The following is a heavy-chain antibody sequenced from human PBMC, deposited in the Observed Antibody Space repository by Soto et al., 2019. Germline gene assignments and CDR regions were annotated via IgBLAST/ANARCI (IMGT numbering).Heavy chain of an antibody. Sequence: VGSLRLSCTASGFTFTTYGMHWVRQAPGKGLEWVAVIWDDGSNKYYADAVKGRFIISRDNSKNTLYLQMNSLRAEDTAVYYCARDRNGMDVWGQGTTVTVSS. J-gene: IGHJ6*02. CDR1: GFTFTTYG. V-gene: IGHV3-33*01. CDR2: IWDDGSNK. CDR3: ARDRNGMDV.